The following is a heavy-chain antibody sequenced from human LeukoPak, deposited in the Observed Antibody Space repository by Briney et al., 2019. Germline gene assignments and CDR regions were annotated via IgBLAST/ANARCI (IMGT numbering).Heavy chain of an antibody. V-gene: IGHV1-69*04. Sequence: SVKVSCKASGGTFSSYAISWVRQAPGQGLEWMGRIIPILGIANYAQKFQGRVTITADKSTSTAYMELSSLRSEDTAVYYCARTYYDILTGYYVGGYFDYWGQGTLVTVSP. D-gene: IGHD3-9*01. CDR3: ARTYYDILTGYYVGGYFDY. J-gene: IGHJ4*02. CDR1: GGTFSSYA. CDR2: IIPILGIA.